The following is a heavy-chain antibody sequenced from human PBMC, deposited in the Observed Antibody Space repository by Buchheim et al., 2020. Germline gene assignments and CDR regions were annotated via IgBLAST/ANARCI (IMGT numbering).Heavy chain of an antibody. Sequence: QVQLVESGGGVVQPGRSLRLSCAASGFTFSSYGMHWVRQAPGKGLEWVAVISYDGSNKYYADSVKGRFTISRANSKNTMYLQMNSLGAEDTAVYYCAKGLVSWEVVIISYYGMDVWGQGTT. V-gene: IGHV3-30*18. D-gene: IGHD3-3*01. CDR2: ISYDGSNK. CDR1: GFTFSSYG. J-gene: IGHJ6*02. CDR3: AKGLVSWEVVIISYYGMDV.